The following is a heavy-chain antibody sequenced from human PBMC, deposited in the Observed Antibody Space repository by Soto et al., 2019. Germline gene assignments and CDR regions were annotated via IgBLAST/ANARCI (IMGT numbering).Heavy chain of an antibody. Sequence: GGSLRLSCAASGFTFSSYAMSWVRQAPGKGLEWVSAISGSGGSTYYADSVKGRFTISRDNSKNTLYLQMNSLRAEDTAAYYCAKDRGFWSSYPSYFDYWGQGALVTVSS. V-gene: IGHV3-23*01. D-gene: IGHD3-3*01. J-gene: IGHJ4*02. CDR2: ISGSGGST. CDR3: AKDRGFWSSYPSYFDY. CDR1: GFTFSSYA.